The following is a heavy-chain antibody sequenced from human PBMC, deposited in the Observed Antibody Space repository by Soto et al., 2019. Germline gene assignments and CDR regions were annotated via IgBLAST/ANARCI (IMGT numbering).Heavy chain of an antibody. D-gene: IGHD2-2*01. CDR2: ISADNGNT. CDR1: GYTFTSYG. CDR3: AIFYCRSSSSQLDY. Sequence: GASVKVSCKASGYTFTSYGISWVRQAPGQGLEWMGWISADNGNTNYAQMLQGRVTMTTDTSTRTAYMELRSLRSDDTAVYYCAIFYCRSSSSQLDYWGQGTLVTVSS. V-gene: IGHV1-18*01. J-gene: IGHJ4*02.